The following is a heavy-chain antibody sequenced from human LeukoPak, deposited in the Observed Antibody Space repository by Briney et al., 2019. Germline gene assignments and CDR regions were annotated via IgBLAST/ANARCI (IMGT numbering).Heavy chain of an antibody. CDR2: ISYEGSNK. Sequence: GGSLRLSCAASGFTFRTYSMHWVRQAPGKGLEWVAVISYEGSNKYYADSVKGRFTISRDNSKNTLYLQMNSLRAEDTAIYYCARDGEGSKVGATDYWGQGTLVTVSS. D-gene: IGHD1-26*01. J-gene: IGHJ4*02. CDR1: GFTFRTYS. V-gene: IGHV3-30-3*01. CDR3: ARDGEGSKVGATDY.